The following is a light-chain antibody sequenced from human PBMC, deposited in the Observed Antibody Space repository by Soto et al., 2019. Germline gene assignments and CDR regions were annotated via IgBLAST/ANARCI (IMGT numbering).Light chain of an antibody. CDR1: QTISNTF. Sequence: EIVLTQSPGTRSLSPGERATLSCRASQTISNTFFAWYQQRPGQSPRLLIYGASGRAAGIPDRFSGSGSGTDFTLSISRLEPEDFALYYCQQYGVSPSFGGGTKVDIK. V-gene: IGKV3-20*01. CDR2: GAS. J-gene: IGKJ4*01. CDR3: QQYGVSPS.